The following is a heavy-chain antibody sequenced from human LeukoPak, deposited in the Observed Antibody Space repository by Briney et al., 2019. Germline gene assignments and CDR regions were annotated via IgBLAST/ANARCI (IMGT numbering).Heavy chain of an antibody. Sequence: QPGGSLRHSCAASWFTLSIFAMSCVRHARGKGLVQGSAISGSGGSTYYADSVKGRFTISRDNSKNTLYLQMNSLRAEDTAVYYCAREFGELSYGMDVWGQGTTVTASS. CDR3: AREFGELSYGMDV. D-gene: IGHD3-10*01. CDR2: ISGSGGST. J-gene: IGHJ6*02. V-gene: IGHV3-23*01. CDR1: WFTLSIFA.